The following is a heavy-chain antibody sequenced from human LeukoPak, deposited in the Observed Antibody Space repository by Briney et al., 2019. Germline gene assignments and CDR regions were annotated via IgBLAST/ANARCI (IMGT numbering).Heavy chain of an antibody. CDR1: GYTFIGYY. D-gene: IGHD2-2*01. Sequence: ASVKVSCKTSGYTFIGYYMHWVRHAPGQGLEWMGWINPNSGGTNYAQKFQGRVTMTRDTSISTAYMELSRLRSDDTAVYYCARDVGISYASFDYWGQGTLVTVSS. V-gene: IGHV1-2*02. CDR2: INPNSGGT. CDR3: ARDVGISYASFDY. J-gene: IGHJ4*02.